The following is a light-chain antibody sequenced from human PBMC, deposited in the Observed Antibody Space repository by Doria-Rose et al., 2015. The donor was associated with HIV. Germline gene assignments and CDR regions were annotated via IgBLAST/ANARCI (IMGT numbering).Light chain of an antibody. J-gene: IGKJ1*01. CDR3: HQYGTSWT. V-gene: IGKV3-20*01. Sequence: EIVMTQSPGTLSLSPGDRATLSCRASQSISSTYLAWYQQKPGQAPSLLIYDGSTRATGIPDRFSASGSGTDFTLTINRLEPEDFALYYCHQYGTSWTFGQGTKVEI. CDR1: QSISSTY. CDR2: DGS.